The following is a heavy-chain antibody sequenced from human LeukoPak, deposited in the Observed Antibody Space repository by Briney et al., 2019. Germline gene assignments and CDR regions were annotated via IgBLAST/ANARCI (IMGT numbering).Heavy chain of an antibody. Sequence: SGPTLVKPTQSLTLTCTFSGFSLGTSGVGVGWIRQPPGKALEWLALIYWNDDKRYSPSLKSRLTITKDTSKNQVVLTMTNMDPVDTATYYCAHNDDFWSGYYTAFDYWGQGTLVTVSS. J-gene: IGHJ4*02. CDR3: AHNDDFWSGYYTAFDY. V-gene: IGHV2-5*01. CDR1: GFSLGTSGVG. D-gene: IGHD3-3*01. CDR2: IYWNDDK.